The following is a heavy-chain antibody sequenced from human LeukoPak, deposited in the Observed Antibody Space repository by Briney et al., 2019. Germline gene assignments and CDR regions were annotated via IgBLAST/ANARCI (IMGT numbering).Heavy chain of an antibody. CDR3: ARHAEAGTTSCPLDY. CDR1: GGSISSSRYY. D-gene: IGHD2-2*01. V-gene: IGHV4-39*01. CDR2: INYSGST. Sequence: SETLSLTCTVSGGSISSSRYYWGWIRQPPGKGLEWIGSINYSGSTYHNPSLKSRVTISVDTSKNQFSLKVSSVTAADTAAYYCARHAEAGTTSCPLDYWGQGTLVTASS. J-gene: IGHJ4*02.